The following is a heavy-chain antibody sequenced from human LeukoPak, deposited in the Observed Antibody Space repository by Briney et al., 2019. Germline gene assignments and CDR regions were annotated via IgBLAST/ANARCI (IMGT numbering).Heavy chain of an antibody. J-gene: IGHJ4*02. Sequence: ASVKVSCKASGYTFTSYDINWVRQATGQGLEWMGWMNPNSGNTGYAQKFQGRVTMTRNTSISTAYMELSSLRSEDTAVYYCARGFPRGFVVVAATTTSYWGQGTLVTVSS. D-gene: IGHD2-15*01. V-gene: IGHV1-8*01. CDR2: MNPNSGNT. CDR3: ARGFPRGFVVVAATTTSY. CDR1: GYTFTSYD.